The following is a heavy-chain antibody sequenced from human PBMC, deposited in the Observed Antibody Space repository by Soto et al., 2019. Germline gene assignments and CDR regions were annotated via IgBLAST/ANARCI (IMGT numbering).Heavy chain of an antibody. CDR1: GCSFSSYA. Sequence: PGXSLGLSCAASGCSFSSYAIHWVHQAPGKGLEWLAVIWYGGTEKYFADSVKGRFTISRDSSKSTLYVQMSSVRAEDTAIYYCARNSGWPNDAFDIWGQGTMVTVSS. D-gene: IGHD5-12*01. CDR2: IWYGGTEK. CDR3: ARNSGWPNDAFDI. J-gene: IGHJ3*02. V-gene: IGHV3-33*08.